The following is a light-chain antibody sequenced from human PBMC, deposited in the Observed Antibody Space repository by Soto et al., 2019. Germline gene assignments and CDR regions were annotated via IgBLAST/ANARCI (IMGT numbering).Light chain of an antibody. CDR1: QSVRND. J-gene: IGKJ4*01. Sequence: EMVLTQSPATLSLSPGERATLSCRASQSVRNDLVWYHQKPGQAPRVLIYSASNRATGIPARFSGSGSGTDFTLTISSLEPEDFAVYYCQHRTNWPPTFGGGTKVEMK. CDR3: QHRTNWPPT. CDR2: SAS. V-gene: IGKV3-11*01.